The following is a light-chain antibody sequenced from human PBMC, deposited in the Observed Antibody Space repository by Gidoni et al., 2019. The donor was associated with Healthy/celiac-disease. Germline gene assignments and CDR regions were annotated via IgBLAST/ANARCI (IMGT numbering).Light chain of an antibody. Sequence: SYELTQPPSVSVSPGQTASITCSGDKLGDKYACWYQQKPGQSPVLVIYQDSKRPSGVPERFSGSNPGNTATLTISGTQAKDEADYYWQAGDSSTGVFGTGTKVTVL. J-gene: IGLJ1*01. CDR1: KLGDKY. CDR2: QDS. CDR3: QAGDSSTGV. V-gene: IGLV3-1*01.